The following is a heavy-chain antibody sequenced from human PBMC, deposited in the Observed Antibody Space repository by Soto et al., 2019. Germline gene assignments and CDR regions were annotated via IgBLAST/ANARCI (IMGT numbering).Heavy chain of an antibody. V-gene: IGHV4-39*01. D-gene: IGHD6-13*01. CDR1: GGSISSXSPX. J-gene: IGHJ4*02. Sequence: QLQLQESGPGLVKPSETLSLTCGVSGGSISSXSPXWGWIRQPPGKGLQWIGNIYYTGITYFNPSXKSRXXXXXXXXXXXXXXXXXXXXXXXXXXYYCATGYGSSWYDYWGQGTLVTVAS. CDR2: IYYTGIT. CDR3: ATGYGSSWYDY.